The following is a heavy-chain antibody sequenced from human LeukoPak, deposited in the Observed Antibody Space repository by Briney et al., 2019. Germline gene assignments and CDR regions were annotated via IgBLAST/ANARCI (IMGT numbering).Heavy chain of an antibody. CDR3: ATHTYYYSSGSFAY. J-gene: IGHJ4*02. CDR1: GYTFASYD. D-gene: IGHD3-10*01. Sequence: ASVKVSCKASGYTFASYDINWVRQATGQGPEWMGWMNPSSGNTGYAQTFQGRVSMTRDTSTNTAYLELSSLRSEDTAVYYCATHTYYYSSGSFAYWGQGTLVTAPS. V-gene: IGHV1-8*01. CDR2: MNPSSGNT.